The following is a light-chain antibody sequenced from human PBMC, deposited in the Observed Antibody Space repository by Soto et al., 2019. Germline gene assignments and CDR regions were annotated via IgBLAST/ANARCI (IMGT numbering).Light chain of an antibody. CDR3: CSCAGSSTFHYV. Sequence: QSALTQPASVSGSPGQSITISCTGTSSDVGSYNLVSWYQQHPGKAPKLMIYEVSKPPSGVSNRFSGSKSGNTASLTISGLQAEDEADYYCCSCAGSSTFHYVFGTGTKLTVL. J-gene: IGLJ1*01. CDR1: SSDVGSYNL. V-gene: IGLV2-23*02. CDR2: EVS.